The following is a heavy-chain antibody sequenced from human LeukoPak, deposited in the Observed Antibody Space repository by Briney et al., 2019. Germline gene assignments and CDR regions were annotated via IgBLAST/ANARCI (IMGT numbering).Heavy chain of an antibody. Sequence: SETLSLTCTVSGGSISGHYWSWIRQPPGKGLEWIGYIYDSGTTNYNPSLKSRVTISVDTSKNQFSLKLSSVTAADTAVYYCATRSYYDTSGVYGMDVWGQGTTVTVSS. D-gene: IGHD3-22*01. J-gene: IGHJ6*02. CDR3: ATRSYYDTSGVYGMDV. V-gene: IGHV4-59*11. CDR1: GGSISGHY. CDR2: IYDSGTT.